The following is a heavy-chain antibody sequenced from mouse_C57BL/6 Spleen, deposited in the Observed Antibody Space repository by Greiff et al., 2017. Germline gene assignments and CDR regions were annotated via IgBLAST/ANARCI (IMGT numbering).Heavy chain of an antibody. V-gene: IGHV3-6*01. Sequence: VQLKESGPGLVKPSQSLSLTCSVTGYSITSGYYWNWIRQFPGNKLEWMGYISYDGSNNYNPSFKNRISITRDTYKNQFFLKLNSVTTEDTATYYCARAREFITTYYFDYWGQGTTLTVSS. CDR3: ARAREFITTYYFDY. D-gene: IGHD1-1*01. CDR2: ISYDGSN. CDR1: GYSITSGYY. J-gene: IGHJ2*01.